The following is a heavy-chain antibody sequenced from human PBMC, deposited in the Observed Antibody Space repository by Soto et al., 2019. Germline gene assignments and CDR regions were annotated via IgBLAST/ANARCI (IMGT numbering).Heavy chain of an antibody. J-gene: IGHJ4*02. V-gene: IGHV3-23*01. Sequence: EVQLLESGGGLVQPGGSLRLSCAASGLTFSNYAMSWVRQAPGKGLEWVSGISGSGDSTYYADSVKGGFTISRDNSKNTVYLQMNSLRAEDTGVYYCAKDYSSASIWRPYFDYWGQGTLVSVSS. D-gene: IGHD6-6*01. CDR1: GLTFSNYA. CDR3: AKDYSSASIWRPYFDY. CDR2: ISGSGDST.